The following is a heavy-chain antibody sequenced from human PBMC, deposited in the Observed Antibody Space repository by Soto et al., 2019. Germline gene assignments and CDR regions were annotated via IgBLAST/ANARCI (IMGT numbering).Heavy chain of an antibody. V-gene: IGHV3-30*18. Sequence: QVQLVESGGGVVQPGRSLRLSCAASGFTFSSYGMHWVRQAPGKGLEWVGVISYDGSNKYYADSVKGRFTISRDNSKNTLYLQMNSLRAEDTAVYYCAKDLEVVPLGYSYGYGYWGQGTLVTVSS. J-gene: IGHJ4*02. CDR2: ISYDGSNK. CDR1: GFTFSSYG. D-gene: IGHD5-18*01. CDR3: AKDLEVVPLGYSYGYGY.